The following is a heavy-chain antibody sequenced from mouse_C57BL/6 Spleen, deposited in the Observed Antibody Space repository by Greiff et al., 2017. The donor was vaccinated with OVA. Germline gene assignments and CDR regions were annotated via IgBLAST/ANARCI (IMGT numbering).Heavy chain of an antibody. CDR1: GFTFSSYA. V-gene: IGHV5-9-1*02. D-gene: IGHD2-4*01. J-gene: IGHJ4*01. Sequence: EVKVVESGEGLVKPGGSLKLSCAASGFTFSSYAMSWVRQTPEKRLEWVAYISSGGDYIYYADTVKGRFTISRDNARNTLYLQMSSLKSEDTAMYYCTRDKGYDYDVRGYAMDYWGQGTSVTVSS. CDR2: ISSGGDYI. CDR3: TRDKGYDYDVRGYAMDY.